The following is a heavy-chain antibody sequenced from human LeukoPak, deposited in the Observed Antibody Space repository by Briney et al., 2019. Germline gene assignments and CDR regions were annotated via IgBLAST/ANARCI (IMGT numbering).Heavy chain of an antibody. CDR3: ASGYSSGWYDY. J-gene: IGHJ4*02. Sequence: SETLSLTCTISGGSLSPYYWNWIRQPAGKGLEWIGRIYSSGTTNYNPSLRSRVSMSVDTSKNQFSLKLSSVTAADTAVYYCASGYSSGWYDYWGQGTLVTVSS. V-gene: IGHV4-4*07. D-gene: IGHD6-19*01. CDR1: GGSLSPYY. CDR2: IYSSGTT.